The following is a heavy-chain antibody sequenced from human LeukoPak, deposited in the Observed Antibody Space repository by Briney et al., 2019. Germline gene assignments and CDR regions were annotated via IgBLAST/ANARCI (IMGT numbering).Heavy chain of an antibody. CDR3: ARVRYDSSGYYYGARYAFDM. CDR2: ISSSGSTI. Sequence: GGSLRLSCAASGFTFSDYYMSRIRQAPGKGLEWVSYISSSGSTICYADSVKGRFTISRDNAENSLYLQMNSLGAEDTAVYYCARVRYDSSGYYYGARYAFDMWGQGTMVTVSS. D-gene: IGHD3-22*01. J-gene: IGHJ3*02. CDR1: GFTFSDYY. V-gene: IGHV3-11*01.